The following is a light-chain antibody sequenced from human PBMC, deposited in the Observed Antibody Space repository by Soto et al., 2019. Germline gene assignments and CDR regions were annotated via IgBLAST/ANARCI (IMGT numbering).Light chain of an antibody. CDR3: NSDAGSNTFPA. CDR1: SSDVGGYND. J-gene: IGLJ2*01. CDR2: EVS. Sequence: QSVLTQPPSASVSPGQSVTISCTGTSSDVGGYNDVSWYQQHPGKAPKLMIYEVSKRPSGVPDRFSGSKSGNTASLTVSGLQAEDDAEYYCNSDAGSNTFPAFGGGTKLTVL. V-gene: IGLV2-8*01.